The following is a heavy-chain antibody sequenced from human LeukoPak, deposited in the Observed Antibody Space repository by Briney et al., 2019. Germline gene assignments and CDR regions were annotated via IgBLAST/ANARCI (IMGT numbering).Heavy chain of an antibody. CDR3: AKDQVRYSSGRDY. CDR2: ISDSGGST. J-gene: IGHJ4*02. D-gene: IGHD6-19*01. CDR1: GFTFSSYA. Sequence: GGSLRLSCAASGFTFSSYAMNWVRQAPGKGLEWVSVISDSGGSTYYADSVKGRFTISRDNSKNTLYLQMNSLRAEDTAVYYCAKDQVRYSSGRDYWGQGTLVTVSS. V-gene: IGHV3-23*01.